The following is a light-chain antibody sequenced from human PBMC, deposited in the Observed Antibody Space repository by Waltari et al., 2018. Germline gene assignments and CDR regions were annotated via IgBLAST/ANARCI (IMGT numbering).Light chain of an antibody. CDR3: QQGNSFPLA. V-gene: IGKV1-12*01. J-gene: IGKJ4*01. CDR2: ATS. Sequence: DSKMAQSPSSESASVGDRNTIICLASQGVSSWLAWYQQTPGKAPKLLIHATSSLQSGVPSIFSGTGSGTDFTLTISRLHPEYFATYFCQQGNSFPLAFGGGTKVEL. CDR1: QGVSSW.